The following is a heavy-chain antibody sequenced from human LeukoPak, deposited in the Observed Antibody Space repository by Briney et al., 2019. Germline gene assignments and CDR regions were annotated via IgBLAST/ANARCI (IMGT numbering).Heavy chain of an antibody. D-gene: IGHD3-16*02. CDR2: ISANNGNT. CDR3: ATGDYDHVWGSYRPLDY. V-gene: IGHV1-18*01. Sequence: AASVKVSCKASGYTFTSYTISWVRQARGQGLEWMGWISANNGNTNHAQKFQGRLTMTTDTSTSIAYMELRSLRSDDTAVCYCATGDYDHVWGSYRPLDYWGQGTLVTVSS. CDR1: GYTFTSYT. J-gene: IGHJ4*02.